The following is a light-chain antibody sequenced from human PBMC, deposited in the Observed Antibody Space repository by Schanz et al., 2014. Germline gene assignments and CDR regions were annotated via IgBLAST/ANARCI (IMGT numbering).Light chain of an antibody. J-gene: IGKJ1*01. Sequence: EIVLTQSPGTLSLSPGDRVTVSCRASQKISSSYLAWYQHKPGQAPRLLIYAASSRATGVPDRFSGSGSGTDFTLTISRLEPEDFAVYYCQQYNYWPPGTFGQGTKVEIK. V-gene: IGKV3-20*01. CDR1: QKISSSY. CDR2: AAS. CDR3: QQYNYWPPGT.